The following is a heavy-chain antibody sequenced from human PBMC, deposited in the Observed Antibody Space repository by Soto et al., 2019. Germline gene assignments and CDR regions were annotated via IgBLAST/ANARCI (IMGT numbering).Heavy chain of an antibody. J-gene: IGHJ4*02. V-gene: IGHV1-69*01. D-gene: IGHD6-19*01. CDR2: IIPLFGTA. CDR1: GGTFSTYA. CDR3: ARPKGTYSCGYYYFDF. Sequence: QVQLEQSGAEVKQPGSSVRVSCKTSGGTFSTYAINWVRQAPGQGLEWMGAIIPLFGTADYSQKFQGRVTITADESTSTAYMELSSLRSDDTAVYFCARPKGTYSCGYYYFDFWGQGTLVTVSS.